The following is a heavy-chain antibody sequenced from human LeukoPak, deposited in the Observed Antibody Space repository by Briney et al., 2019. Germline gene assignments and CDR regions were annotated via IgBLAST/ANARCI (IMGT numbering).Heavy chain of an antibody. CDR2: ISGSGGST. CDR3: EKLRSSSSSDAFDI. V-gene: IGHV3-23*01. CDR1: GFTFSTYA. J-gene: IGHJ4*02. Sequence: GESLRLSCAASGFTFSTYAMSWVRQAPGKGLEWVSAISGSGGSTYYADPVKGRVTISRDNSKNTLYLHMNSLRAEDTAVYYCEKLRSSSSSDAFDIWGQGTQVTVSS. D-gene: IGHD2-2*01.